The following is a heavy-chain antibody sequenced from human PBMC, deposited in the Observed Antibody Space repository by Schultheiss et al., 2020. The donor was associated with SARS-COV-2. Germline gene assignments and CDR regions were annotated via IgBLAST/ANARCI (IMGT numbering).Heavy chain of an antibody. CDR2: IYYSGST. Sequence: SETLSLTCTVSGGSISSGDYYWSWIRQPPGKGLEWIGYIYYSGSTYYNPSLKSRVTISVDTSKNQFSLKLSSVTAADTAVYYCARHVSSGWDPYYFDYWGQGTLVTVSS. V-gene: IGHV4-30-4*01. CDR1: GGSISSGDYY. CDR3: ARHVSSGWDPYYFDY. J-gene: IGHJ4*02. D-gene: IGHD6-19*01.